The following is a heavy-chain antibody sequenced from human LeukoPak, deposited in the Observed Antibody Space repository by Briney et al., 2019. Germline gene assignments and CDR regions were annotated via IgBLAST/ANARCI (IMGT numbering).Heavy chain of an antibody. CDR2: IIPIFGTA. Sequence: SVKVSCKASGGTFSSYAISWVRQAPGQGLEWMGGIIPIFGTANYAQKFQGRVTITADESTSTAYKELSSLRSEDTAVYYCARGGYSYGTHRPNFDYWGQGTLVTVSS. CDR1: GGTFSSYA. J-gene: IGHJ4*02. V-gene: IGHV1-69*13. D-gene: IGHD5-18*01. CDR3: ARGGYSYGTHRPNFDY.